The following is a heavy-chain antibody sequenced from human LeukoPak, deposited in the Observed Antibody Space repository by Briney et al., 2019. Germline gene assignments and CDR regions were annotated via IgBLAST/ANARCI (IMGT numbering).Heavy chain of an antibody. J-gene: IGHJ4*02. CDR3: AGGHQADY. CDR1: GFTFNSYW. CDR2: INQYESDK. Sequence: GGSLRLSCAASGFTFNSYWMTWVRRTPGTGLEWVANINQYESDKYYADSVKGRFTISRDNAKNSLYLQMNSLRTEDTAVYYCAGGHQADYWGQGTLVTVSS. V-gene: IGHV3-7*01.